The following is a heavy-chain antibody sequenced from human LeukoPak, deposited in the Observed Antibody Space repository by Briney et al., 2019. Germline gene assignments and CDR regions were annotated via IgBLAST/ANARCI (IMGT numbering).Heavy chain of an antibody. CDR1: GYTFNRYG. CDR2: NSALTGNI. CDR3: ARADPTNTGHEYFDY. V-gene: IGHV1-18*01. Sequence: ASVKVSCKASGYTFNRYGIRWVRQAPGQRPEWMGWNSALTGNIDYAPKFQGRVTMNTDTSTRTAYMELSSLVSADTAVYFCARADPTNTGHEYFDYWGRGTLDTVSS. J-gene: IGHJ4*02. D-gene: IGHD2/OR15-2a*01.